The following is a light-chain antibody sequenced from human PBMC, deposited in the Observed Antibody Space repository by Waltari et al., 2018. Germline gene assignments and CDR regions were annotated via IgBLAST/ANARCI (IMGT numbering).Light chain of an antibody. Sequence: SSEPTQDPAVSVALGQTVRITCQGDSLKNYFVSWYQKKPGQAPVVVINEKNNPPSGIPDRFSASSSGNKASLTITGAQAEDEGDYYCNSRDSSGDLMVFGGGTKLTVL. V-gene: IGLV3-19*01. CDR3: NSRDSSGDLMV. J-gene: IGLJ2*01. CDR1: SLKNYF. CDR2: EKN.